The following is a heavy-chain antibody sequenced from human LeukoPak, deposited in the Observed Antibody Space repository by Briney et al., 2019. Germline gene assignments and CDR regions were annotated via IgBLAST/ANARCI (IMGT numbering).Heavy chain of an antibody. D-gene: IGHD6-13*01. Sequence: PGGSLRLSCAASGFTFSSHGMHWVRQAPGKGLEGVTIISYDGNTKYYADSVKGRFTISRDNSKNTLYLQMNSLRAEDTAVCYCAKDGNVAAAGDFDYWGQGTLVTVSS. V-gene: IGHV3-30*18. CDR2: ISYDGNTK. CDR1: GFTFSSHG. J-gene: IGHJ4*02. CDR3: AKDGNVAAAGDFDY.